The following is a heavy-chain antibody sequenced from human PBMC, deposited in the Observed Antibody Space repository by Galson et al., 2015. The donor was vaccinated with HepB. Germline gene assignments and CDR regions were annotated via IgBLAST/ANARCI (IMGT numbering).Heavy chain of an antibody. J-gene: IGHJ6*02. CDR2: INQDGSSK. V-gene: IGHV3-7*03. Sequence: SLRLSCAVSGFSFSNYGMHWVRQAPGKGLEWVAHINQDGSSKYYVDSVKGRFTISRDNAKDSVYLQLDSLRAEDTAVYYCARRISLVRGIITKPDYYYGMDVWGQGTTVTVAS. CDR3: ARRISLVRGIITKPDYYYGMDV. CDR1: GFSFSNYG. D-gene: IGHD3-10*01.